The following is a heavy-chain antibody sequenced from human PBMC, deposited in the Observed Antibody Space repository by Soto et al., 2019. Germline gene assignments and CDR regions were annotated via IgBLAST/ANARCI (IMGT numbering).Heavy chain of an antibody. CDR3: ARDLEVVVAAKGHDWFDP. J-gene: IGHJ5*02. D-gene: IGHD2-15*01. CDR1: GGSFSGYY. Sequence: QVQLQQWGAGLLKPSETLSLTCAVYGGSFSGYYWSWIRQPPGKGLEWIGEINHSGSTNYNPSLKSRVTISVDTSKNLFSLKLSSVTAADTAVYYCARDLEVVVAAKGHDWFDPWGQGTLVTVSS. V-gene: IGHV4-34*01. CDR2: INHSGST.